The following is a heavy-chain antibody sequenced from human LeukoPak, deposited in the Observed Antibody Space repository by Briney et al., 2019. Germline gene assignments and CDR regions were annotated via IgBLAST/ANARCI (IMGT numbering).Heavy chain of an antibody. D-gene: IGHD2-2*01. CDR2: MNPNSGNT. CDR3: ASISPRYCSSTCCLSSHYYGMDV. V-gene: IGHV1-8*01. CDR1: GYTFTSYD. J-gene: IGHJ6*02. Sequence: GASVKVSCKASGYTFTSYDINWVRQATGQGLEWMGWMNPNSGNTGYAQKFQGRVTMTRNTSISTAYMELSSLRSEDTAVYYCASISPRYCSSTCCLSSHYYGMDVWGQGTTVTVSS.